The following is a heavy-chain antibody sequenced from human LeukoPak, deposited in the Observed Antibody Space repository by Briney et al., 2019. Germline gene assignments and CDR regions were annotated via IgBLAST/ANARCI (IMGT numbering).Heavy chain of an antibody. J-gene: IGHJ4*02. V-gene: IGHV1-2*02. CDR2: INPNSGGT. D-gene: IGHD3-22*01. CDR3: ARVRYYYDSSGYPDY. CDR1: GYTFTCYY. Sequence: ASVKVSFKASGYTFTCYYMHWVRQAPGQGLEWMGWINPNSGGTNYAQKFQGRVTMTRDTSISTAYMELSRLRSDDTAVYYCARVRYYYDSSGYPDYWGQGTLVTVSS.